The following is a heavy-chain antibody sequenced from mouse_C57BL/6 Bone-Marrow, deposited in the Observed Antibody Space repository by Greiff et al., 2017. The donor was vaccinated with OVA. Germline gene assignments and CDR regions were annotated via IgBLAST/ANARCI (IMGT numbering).Heavy chain of an antibody. V-gene: IGHV14-2*01. CDR1: GFNIKDYY. Sequence: DVQLQESGAELVKPGASVKLSCTASGFNIKDYYMHWVKQRTEQGLEWIGRIDPEDGETKYAPKFQGKATITADTSSNTAYLQLSSLTSEDTAVYYCARYPFITTVVEGYFDYWGQGTTLTVSS. CDR2: IDPEDGET. D-gene: IGHD1-1*01. CDR3: ARYPFITTVVEGYFDY. J-gene: IGHJ2*01.